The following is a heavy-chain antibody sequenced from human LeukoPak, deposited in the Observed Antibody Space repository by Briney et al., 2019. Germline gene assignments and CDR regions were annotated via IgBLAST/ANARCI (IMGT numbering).Heavy chain of an antibody. CDR3: AKEALTGYYDSSGLDY. D-gene: IGHD3-22*01. CDR1: GFTFSSYG. J-gene: IGHJ4*02. V-gene: IGHV3-30*02. Sequence: GGSLRLSCAASGFTFSSYGMHWVRQAPGKGLEWVAFIRYDGSNKYYADSVKGRFTISRDNSKNTLYLQMNSLRAEDTAVYYCAKEALTGYYDSSGLDYWGQGTLVTVSS. CDR2: IRYDGSNK.